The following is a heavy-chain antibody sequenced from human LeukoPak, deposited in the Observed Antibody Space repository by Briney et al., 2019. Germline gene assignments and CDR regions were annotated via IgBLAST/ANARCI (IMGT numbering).Heavy chain of an antibody. D-gene: IGHD1-26*01. V-gene: IGHV1-8*03. J-gene: IGHJ6*03. CDR3: ARDLGSGSYSYYYYYMDV. CDR2: MNPKSGDT. Sequence: ASVKVSCKASGYSFTNYDINWVRQATGQGLEWMGWMNPKSGDTGYSQKFQGRVTITADKSTSTAYMELSSLRSEDTAVYYCARDLGSGSYSYYYYYMDVWGKGTTVTVSS. CDR1: GYSFTNYD.